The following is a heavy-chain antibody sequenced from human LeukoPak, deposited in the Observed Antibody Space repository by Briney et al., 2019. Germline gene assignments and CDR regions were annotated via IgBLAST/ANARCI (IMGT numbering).Heavy chain of an antibody. CDR2: INHSGST. Sequence: SETLSLTCAVYGGSFSGYYWNWIRRPPGKGLEWIGEINHSGSTNYIPSLKSRVTISVDTSKNQFSLKLSSVTAADTAVYYCARGSKMLGYNWFDPWGPGTLVTVSS. CDR1: GGSFSGYY. CDR3: ARGSKMLGYNWFDP. D-gene: IGHD1-26*01. J-gene: IGHJ5*02. V-gene: IGHV4-34*01.